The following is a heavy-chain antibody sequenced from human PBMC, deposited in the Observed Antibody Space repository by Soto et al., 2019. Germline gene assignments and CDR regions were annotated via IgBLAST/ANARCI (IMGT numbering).Heavy chain of an antibody. Sequence: SETLSLTCTVSGGSISSSSYYWGWIRQPPGKGLEWIGYIYYSGSTNYNPSLKSRVTISVDTSKNQFSLKLSSVTAADTAVYYCARQYYDILTGSDAFDIWGQGTMVTVSS. V-gene: IGHV4-61*05. CDR3: ARQYYDILTGSDAFDI. CDR2: IYYSGST. CDR1: GGSISSSSYY. J-gene: IGHJ3*02. D-gene: IGHD3-9*01.